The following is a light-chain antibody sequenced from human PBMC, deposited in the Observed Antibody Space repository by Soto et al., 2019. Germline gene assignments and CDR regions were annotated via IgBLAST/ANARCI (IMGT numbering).Light chain of an antibody. Sequence: QSVLTQPPSASGTPGQRVTISCSGTNSNIGSNVVNWFQQFPGTAPKLLIYAHNQRPSGVPDRFSGSKSGTSASLAISGLQSEDEADYYCAAWDDSLNAWVFGGGTKLTVL. V-gene: IGLV1-44*01. CDR2: AHN. CDR1: NSNIGSNV. CDR3: AAWDDSLNAWV. J-gene: IGLJ3*02.